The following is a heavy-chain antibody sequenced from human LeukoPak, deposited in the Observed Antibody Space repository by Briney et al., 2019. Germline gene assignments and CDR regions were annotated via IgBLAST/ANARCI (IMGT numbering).Heavy chain of an antibody. V-gene: IGHV3-23*01. Sequence: GGSLRLSCAASGFTFSSYGMSWVRQAPGKGLEWVSAISGSGGSTYYADSVKGRFTISRDNSKNTLYLQMNSLRAEDTAVYYCAKVISFSTDSPGYIQLLPDDEAFDYWGQGTLVTVSS. J-gene: IGHJ4*02. CDR2: ISGSGGST. CDR1: GFTFSSYG. D-gene: IGHD5-18*01. CDR3: AKVISFSTDSPGYIQLLPDDEAFDY.